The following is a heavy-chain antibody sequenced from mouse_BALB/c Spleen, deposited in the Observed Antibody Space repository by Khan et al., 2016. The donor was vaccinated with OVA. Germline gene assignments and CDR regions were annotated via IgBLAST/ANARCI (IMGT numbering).Heavy chain of an antibody. Sequence: QVQLQQSGAELARPGASVKLSCKASGYTFTDYYINWVKLRTGQGLEWIGEISPGSGDTYYNERFKGKATLTADKSSSTAYMQLSSLTSESSAVYCCARRNYGGYTFAYSGQGTLVTVSA. CDR1: GYTFTDYY. CDR2: ISPGSGDT. D-gene: IGHD1-2*01. CDR3: ARRNYGGYTFAY. J-gene: IGHJ3*01. V-gene: IGHV1-77*01.